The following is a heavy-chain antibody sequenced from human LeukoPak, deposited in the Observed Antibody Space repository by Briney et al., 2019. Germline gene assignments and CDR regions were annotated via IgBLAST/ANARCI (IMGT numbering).Heavy chain of an antibody. J-gene: IGHJ4*02. CDR3: TNRVPDYSGSSGSYSYYFDD. V-gene: IGHV3-49*03. D-gene: IGHD3-10*01. CDR1: GFTFGDYG. CDR2: IRSKANGETT. Sequence: SGGSLRLSCTASGFTFGDYGMTWLRQAPGKGLEWVGFIRSKANGETTQYAASVKGRFTISRDDSKSITFLDMTSLKTEDTAVYYCTNRVPDYSGSSGSYSYYFDDWGQGTLVTVSS.